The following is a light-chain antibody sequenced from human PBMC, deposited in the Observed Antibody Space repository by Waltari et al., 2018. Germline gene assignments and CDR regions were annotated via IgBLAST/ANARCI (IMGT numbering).Light chain of an antibody. CDR2: DAS. Sequence: ENVLTQSPATLSLSPGERATLSCRASQSVSSFLAWYQQKPGQAPRLLIYDASNGAAGIPARFSGSGSGTDFTLTISSLEPEDFAVYYCQQRSNWPVTFGQGTRLEIK. V-gene: IGKV3-11*01. CDR3: QQRSNWPVT. J-gene: IGKJ5*01. CDR1: QSVSSF.